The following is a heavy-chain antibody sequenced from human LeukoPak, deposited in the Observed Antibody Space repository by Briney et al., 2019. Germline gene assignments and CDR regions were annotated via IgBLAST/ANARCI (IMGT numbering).Heavy chain of an antibody. CDR2: ISWNSGSI. J-gene: IGHJ4*02. CDR1: GFTFDNYA. V-gene: IGHV3-9*01. CDR3: ATDGSGWSRDC. Sequence: PGRSLRLSCAASGFTFDNYAMHWVRQAPGKGLEWVSGISWNSGSIGYADSVKGRFTISRDNAKNSLYLQMNSLRAEDTAVYYCATDGSGWSRDCWGQGTLVTVSS. D-gene: IGHD6-19*01.